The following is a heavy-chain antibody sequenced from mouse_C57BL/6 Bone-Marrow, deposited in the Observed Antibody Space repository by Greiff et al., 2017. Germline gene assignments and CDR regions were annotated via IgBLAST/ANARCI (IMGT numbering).Heavy chain of an antibody. Sequence: QVQLQQPGAELVKPGASVKMSCKASGYTFTSYWLTWVKQRPGQGLGWIGDIYPGSGSTNYNEKFKSKATLTVDPSSSTAYMQLSSLTSEDSAVYYCARSAYYSNYWYFDVWGTGTTVTVSS. CDR3: ARSAYYSNYWYFDV. D-gene: IGHD2-5*01. CDR1: GYTFTSYW. J-gene: IGHJ1*03. CDR2: IYPGSGST. V-gene: IGHV1-55*01.